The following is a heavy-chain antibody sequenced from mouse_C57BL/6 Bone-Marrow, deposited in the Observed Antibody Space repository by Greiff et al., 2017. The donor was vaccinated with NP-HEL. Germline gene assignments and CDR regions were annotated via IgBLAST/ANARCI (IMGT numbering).Heavy chain of an antibody. Sequence: VPLPQSGPCLMPPSQSLSITCTVSGFSLNSSGVHLGRQSPGKGLEWLGVIWSGGSTDYNAAFISRLSISKDNSKSQVFFKMNSLQADDTAIYYCARNLDDYDEGYFDYWGQGTTLTVSS. V-gene: IGHV2-2*01. CDR2: IWSGGST. D-gene: IGHD2-4*01. CDR1: GFSLNSSG. J-gene: IGHJ2*01. CDR3: ARNLDDYDEGYFDY.